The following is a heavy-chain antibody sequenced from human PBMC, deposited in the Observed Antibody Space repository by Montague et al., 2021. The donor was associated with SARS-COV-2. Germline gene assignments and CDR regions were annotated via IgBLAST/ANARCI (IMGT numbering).Heavy chain of an antibody. J-gene: IGHJ6*02. V-gene: IGHV4-59*08. Sequence: SETLSLTCTVSGVSISTYYWTWIRQPPGKGLEWIGYITYSGATNYNPSLTSRVTMSLYTSKNQVSLKLSSVTATDTAVYYCARPERFDYYYGMDVWGRGTTVTVSS. CDR3: ARPERFDYYYGMDV. CDR2: ITYSGAT. CDR1: GVSISTYY. D-gene: IGHD1-1*01.